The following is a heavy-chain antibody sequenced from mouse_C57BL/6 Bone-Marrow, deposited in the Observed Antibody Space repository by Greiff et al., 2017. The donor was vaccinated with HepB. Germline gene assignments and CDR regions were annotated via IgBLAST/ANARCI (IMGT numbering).Heavy chain of an antibody. CDR1: GYSFTGYY. J-gene: IGHJ4*01. D-gene: IGHD2-1*01. CDR2: INPSTGGT. CDR3: AREGSLLAMDY. V-gene: IGHV1-42*01. Sequence: QLQQSGPELVKPGASVKISCKASGYSFTGYYMNWVKQSPEKSLEWIGEINPSTGGTTYNQKFKAKATLTVDKSSSTAYMQLKSLTSEDSAVYYCAREGSLLAMDYWGQGTSVTVSS.